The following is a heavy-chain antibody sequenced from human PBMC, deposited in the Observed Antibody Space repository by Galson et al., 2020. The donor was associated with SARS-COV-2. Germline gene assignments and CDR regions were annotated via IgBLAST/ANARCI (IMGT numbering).Heavy chain of an antibody. D-gene: IGHD3-10*01. J-gene: IGHJ4*02. CDR3: ARHLPSPNYFGSETFYRDAYFDY. V-gene: IGHV5-51*01. CDR2: DSDT. Sequence: DSDTRYSPSFQGRVTISADKSVSTAYLQWSSLRASDTAMYYCARHLPSPNYFGSETFYRDAYFDYWGQGILVTVSS.